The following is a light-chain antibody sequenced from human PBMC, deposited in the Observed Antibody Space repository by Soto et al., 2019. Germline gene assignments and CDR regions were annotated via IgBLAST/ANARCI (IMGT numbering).Light chain of an antibody. CDR2: EVS. Sequence: IAVTQSPLSLPVTPGEPASISCSSSQNLLHSDGYNHLDWYLQKPGQSPQLLIYEVSTRVSGVPDRFSGSGSGTDFTLEISRVETDDVGIYYCMQSTQLPPTFGQGTRLEIK. V-gene: IGKV2D-29*02. CDR3: MQSTQLPPT. J-gene: IGKJ5*01. CDR1: QNLLHSDGYNH.